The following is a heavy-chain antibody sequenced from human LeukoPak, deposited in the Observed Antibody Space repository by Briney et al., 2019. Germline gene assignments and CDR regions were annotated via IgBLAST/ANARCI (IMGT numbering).Heavy chain of an antibody. D-gene: IGHD3-3*01. CDR2: ISYDGSNK. Sequence: SGGSLRLSCAASGFTFSSYGMHWVRQAPGKGLEWVAVISYDGSNKYYTDSVKGRFTISRDNSKNTLYLQMNSLRAEDTAVYYCAKRRGTYYDFWSGYGAFDIWGQGTMVTVSS. CDR1: GFTFSSYG. CDR3: AKRRGTYYDFWSGYGAFDI. V-gene: IGHV3-30*18. J-gene: IGHJ3*02.